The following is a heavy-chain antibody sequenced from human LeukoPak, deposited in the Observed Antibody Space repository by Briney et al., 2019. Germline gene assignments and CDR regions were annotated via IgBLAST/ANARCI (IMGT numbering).Heavy chain of an antibody. D-gene: IGHD2-2*01. V-gene: IGHV1-24*01. J-gene: IGHJ3*02. CDR2: FDPEDGET. CDR3: ATDSSGQYQLQTADDAFDI. Sequence: ASGKVSCKVSGYTLTELSMHWVRQAPGKGLEWMGGFDPEDGETIYAQKFQGRVTMTEDTSTDTAYMELSSLRSEDTAVYYCATDSSGQYQLQTADDAFDIWGQGTMVTVSS. CDR1: GYTLTELS.